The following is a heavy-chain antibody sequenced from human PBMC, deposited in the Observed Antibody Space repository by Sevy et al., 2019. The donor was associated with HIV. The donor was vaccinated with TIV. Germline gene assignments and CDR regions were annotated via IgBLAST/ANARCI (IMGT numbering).Heavy chain of an antibody. V-gene: IGHV3-48*03. Sequence: GESLKISCTASGFTFSSYDMNWVRQAPGKGLEWVSKISSSGSSIYYADSVKGRFTITRDNAKNSLNLQMNSLRAEDTAVYYCTRNGGALDNGFDPRGQGTLVTVSS. J-gene: IGHJ5*02. D-gene: IGHD2-8*01. CDR3: TRNGGALDNGFDP. CDR1: GFTFSSYD. CDR2: ISSSGSSI.